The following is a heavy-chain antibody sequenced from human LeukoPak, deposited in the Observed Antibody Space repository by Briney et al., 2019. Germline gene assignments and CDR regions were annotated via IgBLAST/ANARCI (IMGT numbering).Heavy chain of an antibody. V-gene: IGHV1-18*01. CDR2: ISVDEGNT. Sequence: ASVEVSCKASGFTVTNYAISWVRQAPGQGLEWRAWISVDEGNTNYIRNLQGRVTLTTDTSTSTPYMELRNLSSDDTAVYYCARDSWARAYDIDHWGQGTLVTVSS. CDR1: GFTVTNYA. D-gene: IGHD5-12*01. CDR3: ARDSWARAYDIDH. J-gene: IGHJ5*02.